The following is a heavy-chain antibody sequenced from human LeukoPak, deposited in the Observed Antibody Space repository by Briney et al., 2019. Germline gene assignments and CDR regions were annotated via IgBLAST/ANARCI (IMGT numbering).Heavy chain of an antibody. CDR1: GYSISSGYY. Sequence: PSETLSLTCTVSGYSISSGYYWGWIRQPPGKGLEWIGSIYHSGSTYYNPSLKSRVTISVDTSKNQFSLKLSSLTAADTAVYYCARESCSSTSCYSLNWFDPWGQGTMVTVSS. CDR3: ARESCSSTSCYSLNWFDP. D-gene: IGHD2-2*01. CDR2: IYHSGST. J-gene: IGHJ5*02. V-gene: IGHV4-38-2*02.